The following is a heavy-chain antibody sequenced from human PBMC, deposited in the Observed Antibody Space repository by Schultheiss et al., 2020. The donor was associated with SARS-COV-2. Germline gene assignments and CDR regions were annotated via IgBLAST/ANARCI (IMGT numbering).Heavy chain of an antibody. Sequence: SETLSLTCTVSGGSISSGGYYWSWIRQPPGKGLEWIGEINHSGSTNYNPSLKSRVTISVDTSKNQFSLKLSSVTAADTAVYYCAKVSHFAEIDYWGQGTLVTVSS. J-gene: IGHJ4*02. CDR3: AKVSHFAEIDY. CDR2: INHSGST. CDR1: GGSISSGGYY. V-gene: IGHV4-39*07.